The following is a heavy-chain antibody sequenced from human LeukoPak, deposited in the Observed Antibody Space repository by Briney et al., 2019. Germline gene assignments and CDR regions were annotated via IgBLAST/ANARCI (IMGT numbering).Heavy chain of an antibody. Sequence: SETLSLTCAVYGGSFSGYYWSWIRQPPGKGLEWIGEINHSGSTNYNPSLKSRVTISVDTSKNQFSLKLSSVTAADTAVYYCARHSRNYYGSGSYLSHWGQGTLVPVSS. D-gene: IGHD3-10*01. CDR3: ARHSRNYYGSGSYLSH. J-gene: IGHJ4*02. V-gene: IGHV4-34*01. CDR1: GGSFSGYY. CDR2: INHSGST.